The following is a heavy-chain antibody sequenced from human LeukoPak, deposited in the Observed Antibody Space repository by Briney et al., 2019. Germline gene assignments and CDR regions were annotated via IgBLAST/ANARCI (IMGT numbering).Heavy chain of an antibody. CDR2: FYYSGSN. J-gene: IGHJ4*02. CDR1: GGSISSYY. Sequence: SETLSLTCTVSGGSISSYYWSWIRQPPGKGLGWIGYFYYSGSNNFNPSLKSRVTISVDTSKNQFSLKLSSVTAADTAVYYCAKQEFRAGFDYWGQGTRVTVST. CDR3: AKQEFRAGFDY. V-gene: IGHV4-59*01. D-gene: IGHD6-13*01.